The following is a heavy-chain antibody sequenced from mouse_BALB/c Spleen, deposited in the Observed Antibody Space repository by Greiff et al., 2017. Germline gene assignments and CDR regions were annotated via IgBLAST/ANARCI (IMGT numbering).Heavy chain of an antibody. Sequence: EVQLQQSGAELVKPGASVKLSCTASGFNIKDTYMHWVKQRPEQGLEWIGRIDPAYGTTKYDPKFQGKATIAADTSSNTAYLQLSSLTSEDTAVYYSTRIFTPYTMDYWGQGTSVTVSS. CDR2: IDPAYGTT. D-gene: IGHD2-12*01. CDR3: TRIFTPYTMDY. V-gene: IGHV14-3*02. CDR1: GFNIKDTY. J-gene: IGHJ4*01.